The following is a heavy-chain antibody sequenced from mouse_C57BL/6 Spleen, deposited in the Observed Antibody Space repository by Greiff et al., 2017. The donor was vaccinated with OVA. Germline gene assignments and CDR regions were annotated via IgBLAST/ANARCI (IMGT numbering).Heavy chain of an antibody. Sequence: VQLQQSGAELARPGASVKLSCKASGSTFTSSGISWVKQRTGQGLEWIGEIYPRSGHTYYTEKFKGKATLTADKSSSTAYMELRSLTSEDSAVDFWATREITAFDYWGKGTTLTVSS. J-gene: IGHJ2*01. V-gene: IGHV1-81*01. CDR2: IYPRSGHT. CDR3: ATREITAFDY. CDR1: GSTFTSSG. D-gene: IGHD2-4*01.